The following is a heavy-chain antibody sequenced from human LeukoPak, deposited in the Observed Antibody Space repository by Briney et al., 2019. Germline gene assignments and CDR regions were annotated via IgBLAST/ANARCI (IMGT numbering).Heavy chain of an antibody. CDR2: IIPIFGTA. CDR3: AREYCSSTSCYDTSPQNDAFDI. CDR1: GGTFSSYA. V-gene: IGHV1-69*13. J-gene: IGHJ3*02. Sequence: ASVKVSCEASGGTFSSYAISWVRQAPGQGLEWMGGIIPIFGTANYAQKFQGRVTITADESTSTAYMELSSLRSEDTAVYYCAREYCSSTSCYDTSPQNDAFDIWGQGTMVTVSS. D-gene: IGHD2-2*01.